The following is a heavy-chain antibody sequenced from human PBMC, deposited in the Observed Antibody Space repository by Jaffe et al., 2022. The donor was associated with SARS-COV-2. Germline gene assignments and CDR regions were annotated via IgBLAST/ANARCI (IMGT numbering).Heavy chain of an antibody. CDR2: ISSSSSYI. V-gene: IGHV3-21*01. Sequence: EVQLVESGGGLVKPGGSLRLSCAASGFTFSSYSMNWVRQAPGKGLEWVSSISSSSSYIYYADSVKGRFTISRDNAKNSLYLQMNSLRAEDTAVYYCARDGAPERYYDSSGLAFDIWGQGTMVTVSS. J-gene: IGHJ3*02. CDR1: GFTFSSYS. D-gene: IGHD3-22*01. CDR3: ARDGAPERYYDSSGLAFDI.